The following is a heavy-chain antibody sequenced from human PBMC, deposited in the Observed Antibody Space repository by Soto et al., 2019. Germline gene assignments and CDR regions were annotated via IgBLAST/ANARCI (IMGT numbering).Heavy chain of an antibody. Sequence: QVQLVQSGAEVKTPGSSVKVSCKASGGNFNSFSIDWVRQAPGQGLEWMGGIIPMSGRPNYAQRFQGRVTFSADKSTNTVYMEVNSLTYEDTAVYYCTRRGRQSANWFDPSGQGTLVTVSS. V-gene: IGHV1-69*06. CDR2: IIPMSGRP. CDR1: GGNFNSFS. CDR3: TRRGRQSANWFDP. J-gene: IGHJ5*02.